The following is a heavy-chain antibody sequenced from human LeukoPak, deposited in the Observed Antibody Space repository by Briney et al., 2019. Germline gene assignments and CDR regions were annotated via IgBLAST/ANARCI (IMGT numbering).Heavy chain of an antibody. CDR2: ISWDGGST. V-gene: IGHV3-43*01. Sequence: PGGSLRLSCAASGFTFDEYTMHWVRQAPGKCLEWVSLISWDGGSTYYADSVKGRFTISRDNSKNSLYLQMNSLRTEDTALYYCAKGNYYYMDVWAKGTTVTVSS. CDR3: AKGNYYYMDV. CDR1: GFTFDEYT. J-gene: IGHJ6*03.